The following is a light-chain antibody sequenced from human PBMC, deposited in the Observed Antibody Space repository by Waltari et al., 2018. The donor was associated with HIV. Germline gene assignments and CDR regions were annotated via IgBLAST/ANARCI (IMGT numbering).Light chain of an antibody. J-gene: IGLJ1*01. CDR2: RKD. V-gene: IGLV3-19*01. CDR3: YSRDASGSHGV. Sequence: SSELTQDPAVSVALGQTVRITCQGDSLRSYYASWYQQKPGQAPKLVIFRKDSRPPGIPDRFSASSSRNSATLTITGAQAEDEADYYCYSRDASGSHGVFGPGTKVTIL. CDR1: SLRSYY.